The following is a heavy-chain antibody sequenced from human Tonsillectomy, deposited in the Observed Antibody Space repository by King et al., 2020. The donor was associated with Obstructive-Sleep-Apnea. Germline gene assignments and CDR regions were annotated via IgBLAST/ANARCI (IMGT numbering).Heavy chain of an antibody. CDR2: IYXXGST. J-gene: IGHJ5*02. D-gene: IGHD2-21*01. V-gene: IGHV4-39*07. CDR1: GGSISSNTYY. Sequence: QLQESGPGLVKPSETLSLTCTVSGGSISSNTYYWGWIRQPPGKGLEWIGSIYXXGSTYYNPSLKSRVTISVDTSKNQFSLKLTSVTAADTAVYACARDLNVWFXGFHXPPWGQGTLVTVSX. CDR3: ARDLNVWFXGFHXPP.